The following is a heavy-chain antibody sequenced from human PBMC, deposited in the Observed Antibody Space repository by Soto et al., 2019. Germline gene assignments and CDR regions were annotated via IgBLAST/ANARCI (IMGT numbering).Heavy chain of an antibody. CDR2: IYWDDDK. CDR1: GFSLTTRGVG. V-gene: IGHV2-5*02. J-gene: IGHJ5*02. D-gene: IGHD3-3*01. CDR3: THGSGFS. Sequence: QITLKESGRPLVKPTQTLTLTCSFSGFSLTTRGVGVGWIRQPPGKALEWLALIYWDDDKRYSPSLKSRLTITKDTSKNQVVLTMSXXXXXXTXTYYCTHGSGFSWGQGTLVTVSS.